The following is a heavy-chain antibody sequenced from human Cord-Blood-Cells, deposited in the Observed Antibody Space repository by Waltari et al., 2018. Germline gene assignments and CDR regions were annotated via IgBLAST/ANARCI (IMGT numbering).Heavy chain of an antibody. D-gene: IGHD3-22*01. Sequence: QVQLVQSGAEVKKPGASVTVSCKVSGYTLTDLSMHWMRQAPGKGLEWTGGFDPEDGETIYAQKFQGRVTMTEDTSTDTAYMELSSLRSEDTAVYYCATWLGDSSGYYLDYWGQGTLVTVSS. CDR1: GYTLTDLS. CDR3: ATWLGDSSGYYLDY. CDR2: FDPEDGET. V-gene: IGHV1-24*01. J-gene: IGHJ4*02.